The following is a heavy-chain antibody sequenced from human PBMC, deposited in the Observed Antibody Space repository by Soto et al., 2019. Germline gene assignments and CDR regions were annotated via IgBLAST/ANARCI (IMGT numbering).Heavy chain of an antibody. J-gene: IGHJ4*02. V-gene: IGHV4-39*01. D-gene: IGHD5-18*01. CDR1: GGSISSSSYY. Sequence: SETLSLTCTVSGGSISSSSYYWGWIRQPPGKGLEWIGSIYYSGSTYYNPSLKSRVTISVDTSKNQFSLKLSSVTAADTAVYYCARTGMGYSYGSYDYWGQGTLVTVSS. CDR2: IYYSGST. CDR3: ARTGMGYSYGSYDY.